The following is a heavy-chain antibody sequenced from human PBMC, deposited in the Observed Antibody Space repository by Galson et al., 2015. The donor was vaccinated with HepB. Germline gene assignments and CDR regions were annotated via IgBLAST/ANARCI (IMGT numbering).Heavy chain of an antibody. D-gene: IGHD1-26*01. CDR3: AKSEIGASYQGEAFDH. J-gene: IGHJ4*02. CDR2: IAYDGRSE. V-gene: IGHV3-30*18. Sequence: VRQAPGKGLEWVAVIAYDGRSEYYADPVKGRFTISRDNSKNTVYLQMNSLRAEDTAVYYCAKSEIGASYQGEAFDHWGQGTLVTVSS.